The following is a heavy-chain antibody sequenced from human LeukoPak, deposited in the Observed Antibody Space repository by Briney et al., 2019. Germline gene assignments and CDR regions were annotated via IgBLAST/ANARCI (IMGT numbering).Heavy chain of an antibody. D-gene: IGHD2-8*01. CDR3: AIMGDTFDI. CDR2: INPDSGDT. J-gene: IGHJ3*02. V-gene: IGHV1-2*02. Sequence: ASVKVSCKASGYIFTGYYMHWVRQAPGQGLEWMGSINPDSGDTNYAQNLQGRVTMTRDTSINTAYLDLSRLRSDDTAVYYCAIMGDTFDIWGQGTKVTVSS. CDR1: GYIFTGYY.